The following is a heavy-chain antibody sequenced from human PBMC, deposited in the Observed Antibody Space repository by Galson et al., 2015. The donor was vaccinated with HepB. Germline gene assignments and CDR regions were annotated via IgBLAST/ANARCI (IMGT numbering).Heavy chain of an antibody. Sequence: SLRLSCAASGFTFSSYAMSWVRLAPGKGLEWVSGISGSGERTYYADSVKGRFSISRDNSKNTLYLQMNSLRDEDTALYYCAKEVFRGCYFGAQGFDHGGQGALVTVSS. D-gene: IGHD2-21*01. CDR2: ISGSGERT. J-gene: IGHJ4*02. V-gene: IGHV3-23*01. CDR3: AKEVFRGCYFGAQGFDH. CDR1: GFTFSSYA.